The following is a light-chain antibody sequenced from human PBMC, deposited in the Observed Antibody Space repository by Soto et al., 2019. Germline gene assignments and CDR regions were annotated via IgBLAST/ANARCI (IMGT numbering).Light chain of an antibody. J-gene: IGKJ1*01. Sequence: IVMTQSPPTLSASAGERATLSCRASQSVRSNLDWYQQKPVKAPRLLSYRASTRATGIPARFSGSGSGTEFTLSIGSLPSEDFAVYYCQQYNDWPPTFGQGTKVDIK. CDR1: QSVRSN. V-gene: IGKV3-15*01. CDR2: RAS. CDR3: QQYNDWPPT.